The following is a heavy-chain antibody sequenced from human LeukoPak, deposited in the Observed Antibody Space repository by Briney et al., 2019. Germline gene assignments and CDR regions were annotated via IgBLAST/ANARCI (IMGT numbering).Heavy chain of an antibody. V-gene: IGHV3-33*06. CDR3: AKDQGANYYYYIDV. Sequence: GGSLRLSCAASGFTFSSYAMSWVRQAPGKGLEWVALIWYDGSNEYADSVKGRFTISRDNSKNTLYLQMNSLRTEDTAVYHCAKDQGANYYYYIDVWGKGATVTVSS. D-gene: IGHD4/OR15-4a*01. CDR2: IWYDGSNE. J-gene: IGHJ6*03. CDR1: GFTFSSYA.